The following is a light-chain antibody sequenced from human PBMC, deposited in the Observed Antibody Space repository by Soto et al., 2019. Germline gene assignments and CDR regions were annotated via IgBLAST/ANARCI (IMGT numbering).Light chain of an antibody. CDR2: SAS. Sequence: EIVLTQSPGTLSLSPGERATLSCRASQSLTNNYFSWYQQKPGRALRILIDSASTSATGIPDRVRGSGSGTDFTRTISRLEAEDVAVYYCQQYKAVLTFGQGTKVEI. CDR1: QSLTNNY. CDR3: QQYKAVLT. J-gene: IGKJ1*01. V-gene: IGKV3-20*01.